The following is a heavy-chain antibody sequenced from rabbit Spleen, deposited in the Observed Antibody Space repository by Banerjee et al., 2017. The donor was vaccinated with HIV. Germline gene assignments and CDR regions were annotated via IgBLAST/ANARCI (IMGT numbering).Heavy chain of an antibody. J-gene: IGHJ4*01. Sequence: QEQLMESGGDLVKPEGSLTLTCTASGIDFSSYYYMCWVRQAPGKGLEWIACIYAGTNGRTYYANWAKGRFTISKTSSTTVTLQMTSLTAADTATYFCARDNYANSAYALNLWGPGTLVTVS. CDR3: ARDNYANSAYALNL. CDR2: IYAGTNGRT. D-gene: IGHD6-1*01. V-gene: IGHV1S45*01. CDR1: GIDFSSYYY.